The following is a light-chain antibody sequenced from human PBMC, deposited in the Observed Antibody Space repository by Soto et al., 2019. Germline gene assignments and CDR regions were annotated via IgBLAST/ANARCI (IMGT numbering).Light chain of an antibody. CDR2: GAS. CDR3: QQYGSSPVT. CDR1: QSVSSNY. J-gene: IGKJ2*01. V-gene: IGKV3-20*01. Sequence: EIVLTQSPGTLSWSTGERATLSCRASQSVSSNYLAWYQQKPGQAPRRLIYGASIRATGIPDRFSGSGSGTDFTLTISRLEPEDFAVYYCQQYGSSPVTFGLGTKLEIK.